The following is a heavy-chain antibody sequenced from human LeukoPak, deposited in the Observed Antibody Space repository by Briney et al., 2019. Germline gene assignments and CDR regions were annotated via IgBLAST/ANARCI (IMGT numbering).Heavy chain of an antibody. Sequence: SQTLSLTCAISGDSVSSNSAAWSWITQSPSRGLEWLGRTYYRSKWYNDYALSVKSQIIINPDTSKNQFSLQLNSVTPEDTAVYYCAKLGDSSTWGQGTLVTVSS. CDR3: AKLGDSST. D-gene: IGHD6-19*01. V-gene: IGHV6-1*01. CDR1: GDSVSSNSAA. CDR2: TYYRSKWYN. J-gene: IGHJ5*02.